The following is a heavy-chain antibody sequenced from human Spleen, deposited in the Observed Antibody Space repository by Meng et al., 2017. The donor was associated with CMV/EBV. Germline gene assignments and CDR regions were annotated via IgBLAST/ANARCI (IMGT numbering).Heavy chain of an antibody. Sequence: GGSLRLSCAASGFTVSSNYMTWVRQAPGKGLEWVSSISSSSSYIYYADSVKGRFTISRDNAKNSLYLQMNSLRAEDTAVYYCARGGGKTYYDFWSGYYMNWGQGTLVTVSS. CDR2: ISSSSSYI. J-gene: IGHJ4*02. CDR3: ARGGGKTYYDFWSGYYMN. CDR1: GFTVSSNY. V-gene: IGHV3-21*04. D-gene: IGHD3-3*01.